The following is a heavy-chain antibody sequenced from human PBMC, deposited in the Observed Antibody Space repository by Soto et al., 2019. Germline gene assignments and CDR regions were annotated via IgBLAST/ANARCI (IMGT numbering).Heavy chain of an antibody. V-gene: IGHV3-74*03. J-gene: IGHJ6*02. Sequence: GGSLRLSCAASGFTFSSCAMSWFRQAPGKGLEWVSRVNNDGTDTTHADSVKGRFTISRDNAENTLYLQMNSLRAEDTAVYYCARGGLQHALDVWGQGSTVTVSS. CDR2: VNNDGTDT. CDR3: ARGGLQHALDV. CDR1: GFTFSSCA. D-gene: IGHD6-13*01.